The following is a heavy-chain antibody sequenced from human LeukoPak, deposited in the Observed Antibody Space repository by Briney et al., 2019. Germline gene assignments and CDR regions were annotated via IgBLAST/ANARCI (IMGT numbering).Heavy chain of an antibody. CDR2: IRYDGSNK. J-gene: IGHJ4*02. D-gene: IGHD2-8*02. Sequence: PGGSLRLSCAASGFTFSSYGMHWVRQAPGKGLEWVAFIRYDGSNKYYADSVKGRFTISRDNSKNTLYLQMNSLRAEDTAVYYCAKILAYWDPGDYWGQGTLVTVSS. CDR1: GFTFSSYG. CDR3: AKILAYWDPGDY. V-gene: IGHV3-30*02.